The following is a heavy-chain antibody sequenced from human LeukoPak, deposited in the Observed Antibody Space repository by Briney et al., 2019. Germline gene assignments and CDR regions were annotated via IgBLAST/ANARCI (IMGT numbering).Heavy chain of an antibody. CDR1: GGSISSGDYY. D-gene: IGHD1-7*01. CDR3: TRRELGLPPNY. CDR2: IYYSGST. Sequence: SETLSLTCTVSGGSISSGDYYWSWIRQPPGKGLEWIGYIYYSGSTYYNPSLKSRVTISVDTSKNQFSLKLSSVTAADTAVYYCTRRELGLPPNYWGQGTLVTVSS. V-gene: IGHV4-30-4*01. J-gene: IGHJ4*02.